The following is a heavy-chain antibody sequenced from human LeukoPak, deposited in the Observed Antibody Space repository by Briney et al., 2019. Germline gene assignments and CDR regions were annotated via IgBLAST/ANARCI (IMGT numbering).Heavy chain of an antibody. J-gene: IGHJ5*02. Sequence: QPGGLIISSAAASGIIIGNCGMCLVRQAPGKGLQWVSGITGSGGSTHYADSVKGRFTISRDNSRDTLFLQMNSLRVQDTAVYSCTKFQHTEAYSWSDPASQGTLVTVSS. CDR1: GIIIGNCG. D-gene: IGHD2-15*01. V-gene: IGHV3-23*01. CDR3: TKFQHTEAYSWSDP. CDR2: ITGSGGST.